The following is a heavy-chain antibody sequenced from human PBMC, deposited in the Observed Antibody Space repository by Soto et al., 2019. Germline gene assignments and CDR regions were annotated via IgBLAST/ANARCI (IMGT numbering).Heavy chain of an antibody. CDR1: GGSFSGYY. J-gene: IGHJ6*03. CDR3: ARRTKKRTMVRGNVVGAHPDYYYYMDV. V-gene: IGHV4-34*01. D-gene: IGHD3-10*01. Sequence: SETLSLTCAVYGGSFSGYYWSWIRQPPGKGLEWIGEINHSGSTNYNPSLKSRVTISVDTSKNQFSLKLSSVTAADTAVYYCARRTKKRTMVRGNVVGAHPDYYYYMDVWGKGTTVTVSS. CDR2: INHSGST.